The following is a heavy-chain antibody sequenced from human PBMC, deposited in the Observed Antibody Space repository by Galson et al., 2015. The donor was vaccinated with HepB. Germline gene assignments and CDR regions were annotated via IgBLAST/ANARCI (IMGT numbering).Heavy chain of an antibody. V-gene: IGHV3-48*01. CDR1: GFTFSSYS. J-gene: IGHJ4*02. CDR2: ISSSSSTI. CDR3: ARQGDQGLADY. D-gene: IGHD3/OR15-3a*01. Sequence: SLRLSCAASGFTFSSYSMNWVRQAPGKGLEWVSYISSSSSTIYYADSVKGRFTISADKSISTAYLQWSSLKASDTAMYYCARQGDQGLADYWGQGTLVTVSS.